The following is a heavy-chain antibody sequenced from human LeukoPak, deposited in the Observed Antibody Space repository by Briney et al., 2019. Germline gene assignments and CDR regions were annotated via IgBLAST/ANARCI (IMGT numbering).Heavy chain of an antibody. Sequence: GGSLRLSCAASGFTFSSYGMHWVRQAPGKGLEWVAVIWYDGSNKYYADSVKGRFTISRDNSKNTLYLQMNSLRAEDTAVYSCAKDRAGYSYAFDYWGPGTLVTVSS. V-gene: IGHV3-33*06. CDR3: AKDRAGYSYAFDY. CDR1: GFTFSSYG. D-gene: IGHD5-18*01. CDR2: IWYDGSNK. J-gene: IGHJ4*02.